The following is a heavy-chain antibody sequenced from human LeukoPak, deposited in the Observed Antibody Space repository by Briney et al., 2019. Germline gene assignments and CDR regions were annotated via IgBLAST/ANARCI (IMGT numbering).Heavy chain of an antibody. CDR3: ARALNYGANFDY. V-gene: IGHV4-59*01. J-gene: IGHJ4*02. CDR1: GGSISSYY. D-gene: IGHD4-17*01. Sequence: SSETLSLTCTVSGGSISSYYWSWIRQPPGKGLEWIGYIYYSGSTIYNPSLKSRVTISVDTSKNQFSLKLSSVTAADTAVYYCARALNYGANFDYWGQGTLVTVSS. CDR2: IYYSGST.